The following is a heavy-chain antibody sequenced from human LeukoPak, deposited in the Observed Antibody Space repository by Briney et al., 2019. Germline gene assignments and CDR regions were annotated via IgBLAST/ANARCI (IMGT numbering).Heavy chain of an antibody. CDR1: GFTFSSYG. V-gene: IGHV3-30*02. CDR3: ARDYYGSGGFNDY. D-gene: IGHD3-10*01. CDR2: IRYDGSNQ. Sequence: GGSLRLSCAASGFTFSSYGMHWVRQAPGKGLEWVAFIRYDGSNQYYADSVKGRFTISRDNAKNSLYLQMNSLRAEDTALYYCARDYYGSGGFNDYWGQGTLVTVSS. J-gene: IGHJ4*02.